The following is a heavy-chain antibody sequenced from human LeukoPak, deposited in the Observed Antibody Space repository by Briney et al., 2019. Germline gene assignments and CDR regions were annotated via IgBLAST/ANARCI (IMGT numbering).Heavy chain of an antibody. Sequence: PGGSLRLSCAASGFTFSSYWMHWVRQAPGKGLEYVSAISSNGGSTYYADSVKGRFTISRDNSKNTLYLQMNSLRVEDTAVYYCVKGHGGGTYSGYDLSRSYYGMDVWGQGTTVTVSS. V-gene: IGHV3-64D*06. J-gene: IGHJ6*02. CDR3: VKGHGGGTYSGYDLSRSYYGMDV. CDR2: ISSNGGST. CDR1: GFTFSSYW. D-gene: IGHD5-12*01.